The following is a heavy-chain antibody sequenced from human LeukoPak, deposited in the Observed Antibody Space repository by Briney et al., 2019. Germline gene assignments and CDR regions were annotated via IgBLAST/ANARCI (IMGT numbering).Heavy chain of an antibody. V-gene: IGHV3-21*01. CDR3: ARDAFLDSSGYYYGY. D-gene: IGHD3-22*01. CDR1: GFTFSSYS. Sequence: GGSLRLSCAASGFTFSSYSMNWVRQAPGKGLEWVSSISSSSSYIYYADSVKGRFTISRDNAKNSLYLQMNSLRAEDTAVYYCARDAFLDSSGYYYGYWGQGTLVTVSS. CDR2: ISSSSSYI. J-gene: IGHJ4*02.